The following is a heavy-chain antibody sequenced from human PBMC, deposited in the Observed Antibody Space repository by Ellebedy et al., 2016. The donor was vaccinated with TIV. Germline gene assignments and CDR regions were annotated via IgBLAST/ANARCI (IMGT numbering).Heavy chain of an antibody. CDR1: GFSFRSYW. V-gene: IGHV3-7*01. CDR3: ATDGSYGDYLSPAHAFEI. J-gene: IGHJ3*02. CDR2: INQGGSVK. Sequence: GGSLRLSCVGSGFSFRSYWMSWVRQAPGKGLEWVANINQGGSVKYYVDSVRGRFTISRDNAKNSLYLQMNSLRAEDTAVYYCATDGSYGDYLSPAHAFEIWGQGTMVAVSS. D-gene: IGHD4-17*01.